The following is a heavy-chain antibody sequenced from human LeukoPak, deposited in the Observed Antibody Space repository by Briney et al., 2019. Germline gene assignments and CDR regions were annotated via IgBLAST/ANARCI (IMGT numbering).Heavy chain of an antibody. CDR1: GFTFSSHW. V-gene: IGHV3-7*01. J-gene: IGHJ4*02. Sequence: GGSLRLSCATSGFTFSSHWMTWVRQAQGKGLEWVATIKQDGSEKYFVDSVKGRFTISRDNAKNSLYLQMNNLRDEDTAVYYCVRALASFDYWGQGTLVTVSS. CDR2: IKQDGSEK. CDR3: VRALASFDY.